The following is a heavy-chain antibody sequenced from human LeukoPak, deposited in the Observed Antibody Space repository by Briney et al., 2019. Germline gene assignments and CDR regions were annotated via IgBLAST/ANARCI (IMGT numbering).Heavy chain of an antibody. J-gene: IGHJ3*02. CDR1: GFTFSSYS. Sequence: GGSLRLSCAASGFTFSSYSMNWVRQAPGKGLEWVSYISSSSSTIYYADSVKGRFTISRDNAKNSLYLQMNSLRAEDTAVYYCAKNAGTSFTVHAFDIWGQGTMVTVSS. D-gene: IGHD3-10*01. V-gene: IGHV3-48*01. CDR3: AKNAGTSFTVHAFDI. CDR2: ISSSSSTI.